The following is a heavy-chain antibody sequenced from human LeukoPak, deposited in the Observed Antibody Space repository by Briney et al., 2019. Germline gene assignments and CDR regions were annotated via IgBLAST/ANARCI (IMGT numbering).Heavy chain of an antibody. D-gene: IGHD6-13*01. CDR1: GGSISSYY. J-gene: IGHJ6*02. CDR3: ASSPYSSNFNYYGMDV. V-gene: IGHV4-59*01. Sequence: SETLSLTCTVSGGSISSYYWSWIRQPPGKGLEWITYIYNSGSTKYNPSLKSRVTMSVDTSKNHFSLKLTSVTAADTAVYYCASSPYSSNFNYYGMDVWGQGTTVTVSS. CDR2: IYNSGST.